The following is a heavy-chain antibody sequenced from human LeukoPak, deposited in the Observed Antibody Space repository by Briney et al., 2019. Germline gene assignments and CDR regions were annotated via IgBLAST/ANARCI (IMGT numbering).Heavy chain of an antibody. J-gene: IGHJ4*02. V-gene: IGHV1-8*03. CDR2: MNPNSGNT. D-gene: IGHD3-3*01. Sequence: ASVKVSCKASGYTFTSYDINWVRQATGQGLEWMGWMNPNSGNTGYAQKFQGRVTITRNTSISTAYMELSSLRSEDTAVYYCARDVLTIFGVAQYYFDYWGQGTLVTVSS. CDR1: GYTFTSYD. CDR3: ARDVLTIFGVAQYYFDY.